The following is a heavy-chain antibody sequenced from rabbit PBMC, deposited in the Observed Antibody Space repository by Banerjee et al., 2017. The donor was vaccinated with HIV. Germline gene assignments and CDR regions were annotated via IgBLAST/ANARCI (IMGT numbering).Heavy chain of an antibody. Sequence: QSLEESGGDLVKPGASLTLTCTTSGFSFSSRYWICWVRQAPGKGLEWIGCIATDSDITWYARWVNGRFTISKTSSTTVTLQMTSLTAADTATYFCARDLAGVIGWNFGLWGPGTLVTVS. CDR1: GFSFSSRYW. CDR2: IATDSDIT. CDR3: ARDLAGVIGWNFGL. D-gene: IGHD4-1*01. V-gene: IGHV1S40*01. J-gene: IGHJ4*01.